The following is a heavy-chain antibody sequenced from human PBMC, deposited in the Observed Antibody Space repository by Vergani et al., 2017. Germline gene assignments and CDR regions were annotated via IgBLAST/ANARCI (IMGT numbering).Heavy chain of an antibody. CDR2: ISSSGSTI. D-gene: IGHD3-10*01. CDR3: ARNRSANYYGSGNPDYYYGMDV. Sequence: QVQLVESGGGLVKPGGSLRLSCAASGFTFSDYYMSWIRQAPGKGLEWVSYISSSGSTIYYADSVKGRFTISRDNAKNSLYLQMNSLRAEDTAVYYCARNRSANYYGSGNPDYYYGMDVWGQGTTVTVSS. CDR1: GFTFSDYY. J-gene: IGHJ6*02. V-gene: IGHV3-11*04.